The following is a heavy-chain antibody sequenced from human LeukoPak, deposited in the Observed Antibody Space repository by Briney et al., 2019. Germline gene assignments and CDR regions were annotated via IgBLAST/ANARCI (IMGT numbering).Heavy chain of an antibody. CDR1: GGSISSSSYY. Sequence: KPSETLSLTCTVSGGSISSSSYYWGWIRQPPGKGLEWIGSIYYSGSTYYNPSLKSRVTISVDTSKNQFSLKLSSVTAADTAVYYCARGRMVYAPVDYWGQGTLVTVSS. D-gene: IGHD2-8*01. CDR3: ARGRMVYAPVDY. V-gene: IGHV4-39*07. J-gene: IGHJ4*02. CDR2: IYYSGST.